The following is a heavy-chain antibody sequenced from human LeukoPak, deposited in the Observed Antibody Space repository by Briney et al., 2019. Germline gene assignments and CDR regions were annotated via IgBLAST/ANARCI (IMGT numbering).Heavy chain of an antibody. D-gene: IGHD2-21*01. CDR1: GFTFSSYA. J-gene: IGHJ5*02. Sequence: GGSLRLSCAASGFTFSSYAMSWVRQAPGKGLVWVSRINSDGSSTTYADSVKGRFTISRDNAKNTLYLQMNSLRAEDTAVYYCARDGVEFYNWFDPWGQGTLVTVSS. CDR2: INSDGSST. V-gene: IGHV3-74*01. CDR3: ARDGVEFYNWFDP.